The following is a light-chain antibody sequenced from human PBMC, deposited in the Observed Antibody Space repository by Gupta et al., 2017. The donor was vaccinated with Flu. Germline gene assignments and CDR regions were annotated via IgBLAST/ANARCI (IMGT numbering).Light chain of an antibody. V-gene: IGKV4-1*01. Sequence: NCETSQSVFYDAREKNCLSGYQQKTGQHAKILINWASIRESGVPDRISGSGSGAEFILTINSLQAEDVAVYYCQQSYGSPLTFGGGTKVEIK. CDR1: QSVFYDAREKNC. J-gene: IGKJ4*02. CDR3: QQSYGSPLT. CDR2: WAS.